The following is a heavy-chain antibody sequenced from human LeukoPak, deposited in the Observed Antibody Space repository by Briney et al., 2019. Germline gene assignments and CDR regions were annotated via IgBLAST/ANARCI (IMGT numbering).Heavy chain of an antibody. V-gene: IGHV1-2*02. J-gene: IGHJ4*02. Sequence: ASVKVSCKASGYTFTGYYMHWVRQAPGQGLEWMGWINPNSGGTNYVQKFQGRVTMTRDTSISTAYMELSRLRSDDTAVYYCARVKEGSSWYFDYWGQGTLVTVSS. CDR1: GYTFTGYY. D-gene: IGHD6-13*01. CDR3: ARVKEGSSWYFDY. CDR2: INPNSGGT.